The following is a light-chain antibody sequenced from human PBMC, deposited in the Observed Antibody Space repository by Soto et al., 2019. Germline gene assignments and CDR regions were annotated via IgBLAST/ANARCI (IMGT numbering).Light chain of an antibody. CDR2: KAS. J-gene: IGKJ1*01. V-gene: IGKV1-5*03. Sequence: LQMTQSPSTLSASVGDTVTITCRASQSINSGLAWYQQKPGRAPKLLIYKASSLESGVPSRFSGSGYGTEFTLTISSLLPEDFATYYCHQYNYLWTFGQGTKVEIK. CDR3: HQYNYLWT. CDR1: QSINSG.